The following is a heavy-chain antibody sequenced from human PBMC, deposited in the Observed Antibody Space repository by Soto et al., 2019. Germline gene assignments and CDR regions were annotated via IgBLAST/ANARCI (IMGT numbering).Heavy chain of an antibody. J-gene: IGHJ5*02. CDR1: GFSFGSYG. CDR3: ARGPGSYDSSGWTWLDT. D-gene: IGHD3-22*01. V-gene: IGHV3-33*01. Sequence: QVQLVESWGGGVQPGRSLRLSCVASGFSFGSYGMHWVRQAPGRRLEWLTVTWYDGNKKNYADSVKGRFTTSRDNSNNILCLEMNSLRAEDTGVYYCARGPGSYDSSGWTWLDTWGQETRVTVSS. CDR2: TWYDGNKK.